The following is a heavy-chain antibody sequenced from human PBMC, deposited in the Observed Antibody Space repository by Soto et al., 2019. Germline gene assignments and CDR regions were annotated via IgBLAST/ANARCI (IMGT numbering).Heavy chain of an antibody. CDR1: GFTFSNYW. Sequence: EVQLVESGGGLVQPGGSLRLSCAASGFTFSNYWMSWVRQAPGEGLEWVANIKQDGSENSYVDSVKGRFTISRDNAKNSVYLQMNRLRAEDTAVYYCARGRYCSGGRCYFDHWGQGTPVTVSS. V-gene: IGHV3-7*04. CDR2: IKQDGSEN. J-gene: IGHJ4*02. D-gene: IGHD2-15*01. CDR3: ARGRYCSGGRCYFDH.